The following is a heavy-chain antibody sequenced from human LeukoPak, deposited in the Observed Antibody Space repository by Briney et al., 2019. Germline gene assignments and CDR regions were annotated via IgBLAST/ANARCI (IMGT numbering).Heavy chain of an antibody. J-gene: IGHJ4*02. V-gene: IGHV3-7*01. CDR3: ARDVGY. Sequence: GGSLRLSCAASGFTFSSHWMSWVRQAPGKGLEWVANIKQDGSEKYYVDSVKGRFTISRDNAKNSLYLQMNSLRAEDTAVYYCARDVGYWGQGTLVTVSS. CDR1: GFTFSSHW. CDR2: IKQDGSEK.